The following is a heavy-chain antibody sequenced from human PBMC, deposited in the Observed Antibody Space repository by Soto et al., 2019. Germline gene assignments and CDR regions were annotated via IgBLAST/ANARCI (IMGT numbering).Heavy chain of an antibody. CDR3: MTDFQAF. CDR2: ISGSGGST. V-gene: IGHV3-23*01. J-gene: IGHJ4*02. CDR1: GFIFSSYA. Sequence: PGGSLRLSCAASGFIFSSYAMSWVRQAPGKGLEWVSAISGSGGSTYYADSVKGRFTISRDNAESSLYLQMNYVRDEDTAVYYCMTDFQAFWGQGTLVTVSS.